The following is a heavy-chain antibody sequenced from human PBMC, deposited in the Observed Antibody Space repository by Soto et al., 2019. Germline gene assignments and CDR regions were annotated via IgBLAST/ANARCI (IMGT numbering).Heavy chain of an antibody. J-gene: IGHJ3*02. CDR3: AEHRAYCYSSGAFDI. CDR2: IYPGDSDT. Sequence: GESLKISCKGSGYSFTSYWIGWVRQMPGKGLEWMGIIYPGDSDTRYSPSSQGQLTISADKSISTAYLQPSSLKASDTAMYYWAEHRAYCYSSGAFDIWGQGTMVTVSS. CDR1: GYSFTSYW. V-gene: IGHV5-51*01. D-gene: IGHD2-15*01.